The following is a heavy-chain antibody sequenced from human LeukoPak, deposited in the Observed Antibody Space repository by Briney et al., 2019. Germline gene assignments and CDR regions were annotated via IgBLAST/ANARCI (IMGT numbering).Heavy chain of an antibody. CDR1: GYTFTGYY. V-gene: IGHV1-2*02. D-gene: IGHD2-8*01. CDR3: ASLDCTNGVCLDYFDY. Sequence: GASVKVSCKASGYTFTGYYMHWVRHAPGQGLEWMGWINPNSGGTNYAQKFQGRVTMTRDTSISTAYMELSRLRSDDTAVYYCASLDCTNGVCLDYFDYWGQGTLVTVSS. J-gene: IGHJ4*02. CDR2: INPNSGGT.